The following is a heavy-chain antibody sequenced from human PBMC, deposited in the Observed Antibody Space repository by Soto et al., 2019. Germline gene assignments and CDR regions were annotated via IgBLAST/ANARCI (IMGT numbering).Heavy chain of an antibody. J-gene: IGHJ4*02. CDR1: GFTFSSYA. CDR3: VKGIYYYDSSGYS. D-gene: IGHD3-22*01. CDR2: ISSNGGST. Sequence: GGSLRLSCSASGFTFSSYAMHWVRQAPGKGLEYVSAISSNGGSTYYADSVKGRFTISRDNSKNTLYLQMSSLRAEDTAVYYCVKGIYYYDSSGYSWGQGTLVTVSS. V-gene: IGHV3-64D*06.